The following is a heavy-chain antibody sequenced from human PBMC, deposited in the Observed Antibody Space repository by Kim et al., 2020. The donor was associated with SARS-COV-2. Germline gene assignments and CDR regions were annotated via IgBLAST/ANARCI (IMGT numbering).Heavy chain of an antibody. CDR2: IKQDGSEK. Sequence: GGSLRLSCAASGFTFSSYWMSWVRQAPGKGLEWVANIKQDGSEKYYVDSVKGRFTISRDNAKNSLYLQMNSLRAEDTAVYYCAWLGYCSSTSCYLSDYWGQGTLVTVSS. CDR1: GFTFSSYW. V-gene: IGHV3-7*01. D-gene: IGHD2-2*01. J-gene: IGHJ4*02. CDR3: AWLGYCSSTSCYLSDY.